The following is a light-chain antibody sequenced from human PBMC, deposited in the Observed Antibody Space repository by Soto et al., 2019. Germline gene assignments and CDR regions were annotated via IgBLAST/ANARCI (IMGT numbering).Light chain of an antibody. CDR1: SSDVGSSNG. J-gene: IGLJ1*01. Sequence: QSVLTQPPSVSGSPGQSVAISCTGTSSDVGSSNGVSWYQQPPGTAPKLMIYDVSNRPSGVPDRFSGSKSGNTASLTTSGLQAEDEADYYCSSYMTSSTYVFGTGTRVTVL. CDR3: SSYMTSSTYV. CDR2: DVS. V-gene: IGLV2-18*03.